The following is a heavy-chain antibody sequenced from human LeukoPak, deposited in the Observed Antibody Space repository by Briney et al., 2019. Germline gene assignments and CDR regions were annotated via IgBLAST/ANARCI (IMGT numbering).Heavy chain of an antibody. J-gene: IGHJ4*02. CDR1: GFTFSNAW. Sequence: GGSLRLSCAASGFTFSNAWMSWVRQAPGKGLEWVSYISSSSSAIFYADSVKGRFTISRDNAKNSLYLQMNSLRAEDTAVYYCARGHYGLDYWGQGTLVTVSS. D-gene: IGHD3-10*01. CDR3: ARGHYGLDY. V-gene: IGHV3-48*01. CDR2: ISSSSSAI.